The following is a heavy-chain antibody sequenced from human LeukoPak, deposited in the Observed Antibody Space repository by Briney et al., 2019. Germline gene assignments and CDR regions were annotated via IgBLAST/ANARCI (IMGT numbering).Heavy chain of an antibody. D-gene: IGHD5-24*01. J-gene: IGHJ5*02. CDR2: IYYSGST. CDR1: GGSISSYY. CDR3: ARQRRDGYKPASWFDP. V-gene: IGHV4-59*08. Sequence: PSETLFLTCTVSGGSISSYYWSWIRQPPGKGLEWIGYIYYSGSTNYNPSLKSRVTISVDTSKNQFSLKLSSVTAADTAVYYCARQRRDGYKPASWFDPWGQGTLVTVSS.